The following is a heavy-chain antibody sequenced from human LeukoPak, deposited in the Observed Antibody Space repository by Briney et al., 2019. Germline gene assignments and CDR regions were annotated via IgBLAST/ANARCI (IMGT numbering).Heavy chain of an antibody. D-gene: IGHD3-22*01. CDR1: GGSISSGGYY. J-gene: IGHJ4*02. CDR3: ARGWGRGAVYDSSGYYFDY. V-gene: IGHV4-61*08. Sequence: SETLSLTCTVSGGSISSGGYYWSWIRQPPGKGLEWIGYIYYSGSANYNPSLKSRVTISVDTSKNQFSLKLSSVTAADTAVYYCARGWGRGAVYDSSGYYFDYWGQGTLVTVSS. CDR2: IYYSGSA.